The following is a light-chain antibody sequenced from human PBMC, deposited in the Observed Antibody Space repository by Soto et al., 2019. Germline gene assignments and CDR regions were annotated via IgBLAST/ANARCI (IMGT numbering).Light chain of an antibody. Sequence: DSQMTQAPVSLSASVGDRVTITCRAIQSISRYLNWDQQKPGKAPKVLIYAASNLQSGVPSRFSGSGSGTDFTLTISSLQPEDFATYYCQQSYSTPITFGQGTRLEI. CDR2: AAS. CDR1: QSISRY. CDR3: QQSYSTPIT. J-gene: IGKJ5*01. V-gene: IGKV1-39*01.